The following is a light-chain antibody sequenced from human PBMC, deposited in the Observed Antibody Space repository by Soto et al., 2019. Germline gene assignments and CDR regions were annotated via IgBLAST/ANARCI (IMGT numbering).Light chain of an antibody. CDR1: QSVTSN. J-gene: IGKJ1*01. Sequence: EVVMTQSPGAVSVSPGERATLSCRASQSVTSNVAWYKQKPGQAPRLLIYRASARATGVPARFSGSGSGTEFTLTIRSLKSEDFGIYYCQQYDYWWTFGQGTKVDI. CDR2: RAS. CDR3: QQYDYWWT. V-gene: IGKV3-15*01.